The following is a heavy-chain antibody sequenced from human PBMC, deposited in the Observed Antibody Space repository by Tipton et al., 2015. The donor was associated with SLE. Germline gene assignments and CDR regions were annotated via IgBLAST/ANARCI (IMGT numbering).Heavy chain of an antibody. D-gene: IGHD2-2*01. CDR1: GYTFMRYG. CDR2: ISAYNGNT. V-gene: IGHV1-18*01. CDR3: ARVGCSSTSCLKPFDY. J-gene: IGHJ4*02. Sequence: QSGPEVKKPGASVKVSCKASGYTFMRYGISWVRQAPGQGLEWMGWISAYNGNTNYAQKLQGRVTMTTDTSTSTAYMELRSLRSDDTAVYYCARVGCSSTSCLKPFDYWGQGTLVTVSS.